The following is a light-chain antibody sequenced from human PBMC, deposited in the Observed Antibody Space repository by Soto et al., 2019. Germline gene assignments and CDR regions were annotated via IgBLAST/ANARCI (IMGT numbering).Light chain of an antibody. V-gene: IGKV1-27*01. CDR2: AAS. Sequence: DIQMTQSPSSLSTSVGDRVTITCRASQGISNFLAWYQQKPGKVPKLLISAASTLQSGVPSRFSGSGSGTDFTLTITSLQTEDVATYYCQKYSSFITFGQGTRLEIK. CDR1: QGISNF. J-gene: IGKJ5*01. CDR3: QKYSSFIT.